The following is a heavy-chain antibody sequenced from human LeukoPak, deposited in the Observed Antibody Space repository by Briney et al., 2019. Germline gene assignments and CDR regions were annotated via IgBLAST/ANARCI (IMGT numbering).Heavy chain of an antibody. D-gene: IGHD5-24*01. CDR3: ARDHTRDVYNGFDP. CDR2: IYYTGTT. V-gene: IGHV4-59*01. J-gene: IGHJ5*02. Sequence: PSETLSLTCTVSGGSISSYYWSWIRQPPGKGLEWIGCIYYTGTTNYNPSLKSRLTISVDTSKNQFSLNLNSVTAADTAVYYCARDHTRDVYNGFDPWGQGTLVTVPS. CDR1: GGSISSYY.